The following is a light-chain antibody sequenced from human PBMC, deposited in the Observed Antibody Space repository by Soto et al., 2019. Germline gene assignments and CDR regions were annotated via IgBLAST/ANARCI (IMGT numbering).Light chain of an antibody. Sequence: QSVLTQPPSVSGAPGQRVTISCTGSSSSIGAGYDVHWYQQLPGTAPKLLIYDNVNRPSGVPDRFSGSKSGTSASLAITGLQAEDEADYYCQSYDSSLSGSVLFGGGTKLT. V-gene: IGLV1-40*01. CDR1: SSSIGAGYD. CDR2: DNV. CDR3: QSYDSSLSGSVL. J-gene: IGLJ2*01.